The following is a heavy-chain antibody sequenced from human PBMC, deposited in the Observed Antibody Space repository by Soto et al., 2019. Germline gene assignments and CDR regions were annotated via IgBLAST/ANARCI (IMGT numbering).Heavy chain of an antibody. V-gene: IGHV3-23*01. CDR3: AKGNYNYGDALDI. CDR2: ISGSGGSI. J-gene: IGHJ3*02. CDR1: GFTFSNRA. Sequence: GGSLRLSCAASGFTFSNRAMSWVRQAPRKGLEWVSAISGSGGSIFYADSVKGQFTISRDNSKNTLFLQMNSLRAEDTAVYFCAKGNYNYGDALDIWGQGTMVTVSS. D-gene: IGHD4-17*01.